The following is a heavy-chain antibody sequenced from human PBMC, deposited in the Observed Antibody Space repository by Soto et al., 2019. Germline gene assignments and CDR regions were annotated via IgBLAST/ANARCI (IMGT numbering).Heavy chain of an antibody. D-gene: IGHD1-1*01. V-gene: IGHV3-NL1*01. CDR3: AIQLSPYYYYYGMDV. CDR1: GFTFSTYG. CDR2: IYSGGST. J-gene: IGHJ6*02. Sequence: QVQLVESGGGVVQPGRSLRLSCAASGFTFSTYGMHWVRQAPGKGLEWVAVIYSGGSTYYADSVKGRFTISRDNSKNTLYLQMNSLRAEDTAVYYCAIQLSPYYYYYGMDVWGQGTTVTVSS.